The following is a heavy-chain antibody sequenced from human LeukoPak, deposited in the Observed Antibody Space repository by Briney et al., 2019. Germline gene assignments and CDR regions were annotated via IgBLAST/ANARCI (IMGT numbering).Heavy chain of an antibody. CDR3: ARDVQGYYYDSPGLGY. V-gene: IGHV3-33*01. D-gene: IGHD3-22*01. CDR1: GFTFSSYG. CDR2: IWYDGSNK. Sequence: HPGRSLRLSSAASGFTFSSYGMHWVRQAPGKGLEWVAVIWYDGSNKYYADSVKGRFTISRDNSKNTLYLQMNSLRAEDTAVYYCARDVQGYYYDSPGLGYWGQGTLVTVSS. J-gene: IGHJ4*02.